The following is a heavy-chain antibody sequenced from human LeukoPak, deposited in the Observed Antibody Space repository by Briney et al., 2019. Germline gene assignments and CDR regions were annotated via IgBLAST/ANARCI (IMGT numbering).Heavy chain of an antibody. Sequence: SETLSLTCAVSGYSISSGYYWGWIRQPPGKGLEWIGSIYHSGSTYYNPSLKSRVTISVDTSKNQFSLKLSSATAADTAVYYCARGRGGGDWGYFDYWGQGTLVTVSS. V-gene: IGHV4-38-2*01. D-gene: IGHD2-21*01. CDR3: ARGRGGGDWGYFDY. J-gene: IGHJ4*02. CDR1: GYSISSGYY. CDR2: IYHSGST.